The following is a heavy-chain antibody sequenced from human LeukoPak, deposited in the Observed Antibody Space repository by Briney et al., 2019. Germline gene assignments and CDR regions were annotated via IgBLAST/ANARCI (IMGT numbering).Heavy chain of an antibody. CDR3: AKSGGYGLIDK. V-gene: IGHV4-39*01. Sequence: PSETLSLTCSVSGASLSTSPYYWGWVPQPPGTGLEWIGNIYYTGSTYYNVSLNSRVTISIDTSKNLFSLRLNSMTAADTAVYYCAKSGGYGLIDKWGQGTLVTVSS. CDR2: IYYTGST. D-gene: IGHD1-26*01. CDR1: GASLSTSPYY. J-gene: IGHJ4*02.